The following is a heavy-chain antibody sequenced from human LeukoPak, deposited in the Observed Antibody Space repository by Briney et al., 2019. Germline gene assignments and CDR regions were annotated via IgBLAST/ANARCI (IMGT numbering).Heavy chain of an antibody. Sequence: GGSLRLSCEGSGFTFSNYWMGWVRQAPGKGLQWVANIKTDGSEKYYVDSVKGRFTISRDNAKNSLYLQMNSLRAEDTAVYYCARGEAFDIWGQGTMVTVSS. CDR1: GFTFSNYW. V-gene: IGHV3-7*01. CDR2: IKTDGSEK. J-gene: IGHJ3*02. CDR3: ARGEAFDI.